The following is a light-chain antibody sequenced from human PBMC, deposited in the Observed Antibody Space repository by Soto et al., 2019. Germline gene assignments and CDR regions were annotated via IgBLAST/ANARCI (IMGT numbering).Light chain of an antibody. J-gene: IGKJ5*01. CDR1: QSVSSSY. Sequence: EVVFTQSPDTLSLSPGERATLSCRASQSVSSSYLAWYQQKPGQSPRLLIYDASNRATGIPARFSGSGSGTDFTLTISSLEPEDFAVYYCQQRSNWITFGQGTRLEI. CDR3: QQRSNWIT. V-gene: IGKV3-11*01. CDR2: DAS.